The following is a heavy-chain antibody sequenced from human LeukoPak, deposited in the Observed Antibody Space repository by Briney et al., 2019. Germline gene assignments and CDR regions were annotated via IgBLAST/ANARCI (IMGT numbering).Heavy chain of an antibody. V-gene: IGHV3-21*01. J-gene: IGHJ4*02. D-gene: IGHD5-24*01. CDR1: GFTFSSYS. CDR2: ISSSSSYI. Sequence: GGSLRLSCAASGFTFSSYSMNWVRQAPGKGLEWVSSISSSSSYIYYADSVKGRFTISRDNAKNSLYLQMNSLRAEDTAVYYCARSKMATITADYWGQGTLVTVFS. CDR3: ARSKMATITADY.